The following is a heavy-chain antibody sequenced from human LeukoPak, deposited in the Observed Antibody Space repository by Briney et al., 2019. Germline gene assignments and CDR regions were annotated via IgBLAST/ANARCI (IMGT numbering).Heavy chain of an antibody. CDR1: GGSISSYY. Sequence: SETLSLTRTVSGGSISSYYWSWIRQPPGKGLEWIGYIYYSGSTNYNPSLKSRVTISVDTSKNQFSLKLSSVTAADTAVYYCARHVSYDYGDYGHFDYWGQGTLVTVSS. V-gene: IGHV4-59*08. CDR2: IYYSGST. J-gene: IGHJ4*02. CDR3: ARHVSYDYGDYGHFDY. D-gene: IGHD4-17*01.